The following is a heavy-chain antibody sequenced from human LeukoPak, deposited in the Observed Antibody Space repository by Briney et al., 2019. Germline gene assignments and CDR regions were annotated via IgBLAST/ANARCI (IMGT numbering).Heavy chain of an antibody. V-gene: IGHV4-38-2*01. J-gene: IGHJ4*02. CDR3: AKQGPTVVTHFDT. CDR2: MYHSGST. Sequence: SETLSLTCAVSGYSISSGYYWGWIRPPPGKGLDWIASMYHSGSTYYNPSLKSRATISVDTSKNQFSLRLSSVTAADTAVYYCAKQGPTVVTHFDTWGQGTLVTVSS. CDR1: GYSISSGYY. D-gene: IGHD4-23*01.